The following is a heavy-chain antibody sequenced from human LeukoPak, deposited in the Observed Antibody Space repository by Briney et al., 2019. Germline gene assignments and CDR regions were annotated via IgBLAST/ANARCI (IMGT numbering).Heavy chain of an antibody. V-gene: IGHV4-61*02. CDR2: IYTSGTT. Sequence: PSETLSLTCTVSGGSVRRGNYYWTWIRQPAGSGLEWIGRIYTSGTTDYNPSLRTRVTISVDASRNQFSLDLSSVTAADTAVYYCARWSGSVTARNYYYYMDVWGEGTTVTVSS. J-gene: IGHJ6*03. CDR3: ARWSGSVTARNYYYYMDV. D-gene: IGHD6-6*01. CDR1: GGSVRRGNYY.